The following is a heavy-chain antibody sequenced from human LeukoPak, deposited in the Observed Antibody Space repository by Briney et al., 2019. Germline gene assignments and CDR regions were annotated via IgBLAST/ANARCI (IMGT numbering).Heavy chain of an antibody. CDR1: SGSITTSGYY. Sequence: PSETLSLTCTVSSGSITTSGYYWAWLRPPPGKGLEWLATVYYSGNTYYTPSLSSRVTISVDTSKNEFSLRLSSGTVADTAVYYCARRIVWREGFVYWGQGTLVTVSS. CDR3: ARRIVWREGFVY. J-gene: IGHJ4*02. D-gene: IGHD1-26*01. V-gene: IGHV4-39*01. CDR2: VYYSGNT.